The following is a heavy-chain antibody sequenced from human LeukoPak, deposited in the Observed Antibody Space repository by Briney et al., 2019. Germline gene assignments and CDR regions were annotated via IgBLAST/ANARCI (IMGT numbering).Heavy chain of an antibody. CDR2: ISGSGGST. D-gene: IGHD3-16*01. V-gene: IGHV3-23*01. J-gene: IGHJ6*02. CDR3: AKRLKSYYGMDV. Sequence: GGSLRLSCAASGFTFSSYAMSWVRQAPGKGLEWVSAISGSGGSTYYADSVKGRFTISRDNPKNTLYLQMNSLRAEDTAVYYCAKRLKSYYGMDVWGQGTTVTVSS. CDR1: GFTFSSYA.